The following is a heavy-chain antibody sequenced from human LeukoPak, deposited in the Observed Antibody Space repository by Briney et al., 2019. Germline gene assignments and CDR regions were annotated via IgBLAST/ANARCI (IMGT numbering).Heavy chain of an antibody. CDR3: ARDHFAAAGPLYYYLRMEV. V-gene: IGHV4-31*03. Sequence: SETLSLTCTVSGGSISSGGYYWSWIRQHPGKGLEWIGYIYYSGSTYYNPSLKSRVTISVDTSKNQFSLKLSSVTAADTAVYYCARDHFAAAGPLYYYLRMEVWGQGTTVTVSS. J-gene: IGHJ6*02. CDR1: GGSISSGGYY. D-gene: IGHD6-13*01. CDR2: IYYSGST.